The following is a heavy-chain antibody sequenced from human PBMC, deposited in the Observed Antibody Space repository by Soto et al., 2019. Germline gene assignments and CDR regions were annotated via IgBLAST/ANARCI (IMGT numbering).Heavy chain of an antibody. J-gene: IGHJ6*02. Sequence: SETLSLTCAVYGGSISSYYWSWIRQPPGKGLEWIGYIYYSGSTNYNPSLKSRVTISVDTSKNQFSLKLSSVTAADTAVYYCARDRLYYYGSGTLSPIYYYYGMDVWGQGTTVTVSS. CDR2: IYYSGST. V-gene: IGHV4-59*01. D-gene: IGHD3-10*01. CDR1: GGSISSYY. CDR3: ARDRLYYYGSGTLSPIYYYYGMDV.